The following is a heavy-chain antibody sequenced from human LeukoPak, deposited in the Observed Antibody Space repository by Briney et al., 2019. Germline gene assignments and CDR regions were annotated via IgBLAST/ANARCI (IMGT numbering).Heavy chain of an antibody. CDR3: AKTGYSSGWPQGIDY. CDR1: GFTFSSYG. J-gene: IGHJ4*02. D-gene: IGHD6-19*01. V-gene: IGHV3-30*02. CDR2: IRYDGSNK. Sequence: GGSLRLSCAASGFTFSSYGMHWVRQAPGKGLEWVAFIRYDGSNKYYADSVKGRFTISRDNSKNTLYLQMNSLRAEDTAVYYCAKTGYSSGWPQGIDYWGQGTLDTVSS.